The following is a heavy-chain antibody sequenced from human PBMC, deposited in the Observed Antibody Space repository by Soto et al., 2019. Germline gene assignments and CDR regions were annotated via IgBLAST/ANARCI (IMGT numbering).Heavy chain of an antibody. Sequence: QVQLVESGGGVVQPGRSLRLSCAASGFTFSSYGMHWVRQAPGKGLEWVAVISYDGSNKYYADSVKGRFTISRDNSKNTLYRQMNSLRAEDTAVYYCAKNPRIAAYFQHWGQGTLVTVSS. V-gene: IGHV3-30*18. J-gene: IGHJ1*01. CDR3: AKNPRIAAYFQH. CDR1: GFTFSSYG. CDR2: ISYDGSNK. D-gene: IGHD6-13*01.